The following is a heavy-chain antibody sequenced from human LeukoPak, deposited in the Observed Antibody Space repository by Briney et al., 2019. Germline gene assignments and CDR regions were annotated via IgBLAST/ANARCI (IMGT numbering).Heavy chain of an antibody. J-gene: IGHJ4*02. CDR1: GGSISSGGYS. CDR2: IYYSGSA. D-gene: IGHD3-22*01. CDR3: ARRRDSTGPYFDY. V-gene: IGHV4-61*08. Sequence: SETLSLTCTVSGGSISSGGYSWSWIRQPPGKGLEWIAYIYYSGSANYNPSLKGRVTISVDTSKNQFSLKMSSVTAADTAVYYCARRRDSTGPYFDYWGQGILVTVSS.